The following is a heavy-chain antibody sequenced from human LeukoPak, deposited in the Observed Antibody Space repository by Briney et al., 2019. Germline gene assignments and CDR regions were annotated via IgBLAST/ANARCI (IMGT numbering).Heavy chain of an antibody. V-gene: IGHV4-59*01. CDR1: GGSISSYY. Sequence: SETLSLTCTVSGGSISSYYWSWIRQPPGKGLEWIGYIYYSGSTNYNPSLKSRVTISVDTSKNQFSLKLSSVTAADTAVYYCASSYDSSGYYLVDWGQGTLVTVSP. CDR3: ASSYDSSGYYLVD. D-gene: IGHD3-22*01. CDR2: IYYSGST. J-gene: IGHJ4*02.